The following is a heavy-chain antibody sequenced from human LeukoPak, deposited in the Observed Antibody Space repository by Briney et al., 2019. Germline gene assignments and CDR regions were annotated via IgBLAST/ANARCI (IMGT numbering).Heavy chain of an antibody. Sequence: SETLSLTCAVYGGSFSGYYWSWIRQPPGKGLEWIGEINHSGSTNYNPSLKSRVTISVDTSKNQFSLKLSSVTAADTAVYYCARGPLGGVTENWFDPWGQGTLVTVSS. V-gene: IGHV4-34*01. J-gene: IGHJ5*02. CDR2: INHSGST. CDR3: ARGPLGGVTENWFDP. D-gene: IGHD3-16*01. CDR1: GGSFSGYY.